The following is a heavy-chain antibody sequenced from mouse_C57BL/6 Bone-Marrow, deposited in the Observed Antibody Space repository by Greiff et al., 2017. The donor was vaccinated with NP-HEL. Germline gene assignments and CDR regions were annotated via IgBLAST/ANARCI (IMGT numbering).Heavy chain of an antibody. CDR3: ATDPYAMDY. CDR2: IDPSDSET. Sequence: VQLQQPGAELVRPGSSVKLSCKASGYTFTSYWMHWVKQRPIQGLECIGNIDPSDSETHYNQKFKDKATLTVDKSSSTAYMQLSSLTSEDSAVYYCATDPYAMDYWGQGTSVTVSS. CDR1: GYTFTSYW. V-gene: IGHV1-52*01. J-gene: IGHJ4*01.